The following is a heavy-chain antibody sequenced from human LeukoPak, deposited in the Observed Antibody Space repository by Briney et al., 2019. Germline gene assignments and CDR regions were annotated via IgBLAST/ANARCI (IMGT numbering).Heavy chain of an antibody. Sequence: PSETLSLTCTVSGGSISSSSYYWGWIRQPPGKGLEWIGSIYYSGSTYYNPSLKSRVAISVDTSKNQFSLKLSSVTAADTAVYYCARVTGYSSGWYVGYWGQGTLVTVSS. V-gene: IGHV4-39*01. CDR2: IYYSGST. D-gene: IGHD6-19*01. J-gene: IGHJ4*02. CDR1: GGSISSSSYY. CDR3: ARVTGYSSGWYVGY.